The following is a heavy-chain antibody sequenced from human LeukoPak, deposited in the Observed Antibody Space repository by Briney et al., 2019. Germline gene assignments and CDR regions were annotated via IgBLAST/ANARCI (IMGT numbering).Heavy chain of an antibody. CDR2: IYPGDSDT. Sequence: GESLKISCKGSGYSFTSYWIGWVRQMPGKGLEWIGIIYPGDSDTRYSPSFQGQVTISADKSISTAYLQWSSLKASDTAMYYCARQYYDSSGYYYAPIGYFDYLGQEPWSPSPQ. CDR3: ARQYYDSSGYYYAPIGYFDY. J-gene: IGHJ4*01. D-gene: IGHD3-22*01. CDR1: GYSFTSYW. V-gene: IGHV5-51*01.